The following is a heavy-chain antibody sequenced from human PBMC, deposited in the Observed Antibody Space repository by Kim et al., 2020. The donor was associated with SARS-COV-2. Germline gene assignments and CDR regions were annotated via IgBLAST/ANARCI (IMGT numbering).Heavy chain of an antibody. D-gene: IGHD3-22*01. Sequence: GESLKISCKGSGYSFTSYWISWVRQMPGKGLEWMGRIDPSDSYTNYSPSFQGHVTISADKSISTAYLQWSSLKASDTAMYYCARGSDYYDSSSWFDPWGQGTLVTVSS. CDR1: GYSFTSYW. CDR3: ARGSDYYDSSSWFDP. CDR2: IDPSDSYT. J-gene: IGHJ5*02. V-gene: IGHV5-10-1*01.